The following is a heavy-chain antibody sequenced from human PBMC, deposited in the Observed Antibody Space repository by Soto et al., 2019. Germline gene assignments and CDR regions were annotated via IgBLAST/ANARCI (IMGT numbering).Heavy chain of an antibody. D-gene: IGHD5-12*01. Sequence: EVQLVESGGGLVQPGGSPRLSCAASGFTFSSYWMHWVRQAPGKGLVWVSRINSDGGTSYADSVKGRFTISRDNAKNTLYLQMNSLRAEDTAVYYCARDQMATIDYWGQGTLVTVSS. V-gene: IGHV3-74*01. CDR1: GFTFSSYW. CDR3: ARDQMATIDY. CDR2: INSDGGT. J-gene: IGHJ4*02.